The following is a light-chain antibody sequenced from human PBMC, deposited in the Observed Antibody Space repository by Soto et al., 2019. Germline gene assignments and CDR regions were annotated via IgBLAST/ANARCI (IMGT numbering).Light chain of an antibody. CDR1: EDITNY. J-gene: IGKJ1*01. CDR3: QHYNSYSEA. CDR2: KAS. Sequence: DIYMAQSPSSLSASVGDRVTITCQASEDITNYLNWYQQKPGKAPKLLIYKASTLKSGVPSRFSGSGSGTEFTLTISSLQPDDFATYYCQHYNSYSEAFGQGTKVDIK. V-gene: IGKV1-5*03.